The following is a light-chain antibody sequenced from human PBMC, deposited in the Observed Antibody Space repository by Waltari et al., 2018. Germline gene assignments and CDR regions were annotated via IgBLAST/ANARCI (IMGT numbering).Light chain of an antibody. CDR3: QKYDRLPAT. CDR2: GAS. CDR1: QSVSRF. V-gene: IGKV3-20*01. Sequence: EIVLTQSPGTLSLSPGERGTLSCRASQSVSRFLAWYQQIPGQPPRLIIYGASTRATGIPDRFSGSGSGTDFSLTSSRLEPEDFAVYYCQKYDRLPATFGQGTKVEIK. J-gene: IGKJ1*01.